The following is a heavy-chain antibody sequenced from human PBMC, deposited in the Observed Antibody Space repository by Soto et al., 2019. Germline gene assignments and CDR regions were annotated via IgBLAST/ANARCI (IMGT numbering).Heavy chain of an antibody. Sequence: SETLSLTCAVYGGSFSGYYWSWIRQPPGKGLEWIGEINHSGSTNYNPSLKSRVTISVDTSKNQFSLKLSSVTAADTAVYYCAIGSPWFGELSRSWYYYMDVWGKGTTVTVSS. V-gene: IGHV4-34*01. CDR3: AIGSPWFGELSRSWYYYMDV. D-gene: IGHD3-10*01. CDR2: INHSGST. J-gene: IGHJ6*03. CDR1: GGSFSGYY.